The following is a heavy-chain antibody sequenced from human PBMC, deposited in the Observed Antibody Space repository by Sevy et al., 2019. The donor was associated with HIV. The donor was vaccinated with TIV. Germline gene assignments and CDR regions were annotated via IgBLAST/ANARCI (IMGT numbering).Heavy chain of an antibody. Sequence: GGSLRLSCAASGFIFNRFGMHWVRQGPGKGLEWVAVMSYDGSKEYYADSVKGRFTISRDDSKNTLYVQMNSLRAEDTAVYYCAKEDGSGGPPPHWGQGTLVTVSS. CDR2: MSYDGSKE. D-gene: IGHD6-19*01. J-gene: IGHJ4*02. CDR3: AKEDGSGGPPPH. CDR1: GFIFNRFG. V-gene: IGHV3-30*18.